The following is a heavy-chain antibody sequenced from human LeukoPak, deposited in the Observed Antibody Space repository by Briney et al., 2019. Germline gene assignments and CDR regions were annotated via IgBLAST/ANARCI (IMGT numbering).Heavy chain of an antibody. CDR1: GGSISSGDYY. V-gene: IGHV4-30-4*08. J-gene: IGHJ4*02. CDR3: ARAAVSSGWYAY. Sequence: SQTLSLTCTVSGGSISSGDYYWSWIRQPPGKGLEWIGEINHSGSTNYNPSLKSRVTISVDTSKNQFSLKLSSVTAADTAVYYCARAAVSSGWYAYWGQGTLVTVSS. D-gene: IGHD6-19*01. CDR2: INHSGST.